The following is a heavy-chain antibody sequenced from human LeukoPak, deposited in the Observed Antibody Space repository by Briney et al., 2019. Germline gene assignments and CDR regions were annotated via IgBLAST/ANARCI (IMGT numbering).Heavy chain of an antibody. V-gene: IGHV4-30-4*08. J-gene: IGHJ5*02. Sequence: SEXLSLTCTVSGGSISSGDYYWSWIRQPPGRGLEWVGYIYYSGSTYYNPSLKSRVTISVDTSKNQFSLKLSSVTAADTAVYYCARFDYGDYWFDPWGQGTLVTVSS. CDR1: GGSISSGDYY. CDR2: IYYSGST. CDR3: ARFDYGDYWFDP. D-gene: IGHD4-17*01.